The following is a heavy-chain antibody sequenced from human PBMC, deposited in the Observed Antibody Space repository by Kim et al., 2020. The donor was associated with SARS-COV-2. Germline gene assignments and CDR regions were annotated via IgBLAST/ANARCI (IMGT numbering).Heavy chain of an antibody. D-gene: IGHD5-12*01. Sequence: GGSLRLSCTASGFTFGSSVMHWVRQAPGKGLEWVSYVPSDAIDVRYADSVKGRFTISRDSAKNSVYLQINSLRDEDTAVYYCAREGENSGATAFDIWGQGTLVTVSS. V-gene: IGHV3-48*02. J-gene: IGHJ3*02. CDR2: VPSDAIDV. CDR1: GFTFGSSV. CDR3: AREGENSGATAFDI.